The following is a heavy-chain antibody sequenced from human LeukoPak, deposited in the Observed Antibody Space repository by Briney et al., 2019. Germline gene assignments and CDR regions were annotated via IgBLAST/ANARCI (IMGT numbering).Heavy chain of an antibody. D-gene: IGHD3-10*01. CDR1: GGSISPYY. J-gene: IGHJ5*02. CDR3: ARNKGRYGSGRVHFDP. Sequence: SETLSLTCTVSGGSISPYYWSWIRQPPGKGLEWIGYIYYSGTTNYNPSLKSRVTISVDTSKNQLSLKLSSVTAADTAVYYCARNKGRYGSGRVHFDPWGQGTLVTVSS. CDR2: IYYSGTT. V-gene: IGHV4-59*08.